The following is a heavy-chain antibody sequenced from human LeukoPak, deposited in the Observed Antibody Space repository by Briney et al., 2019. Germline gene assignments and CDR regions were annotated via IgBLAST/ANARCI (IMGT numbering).Heavy chain of an antibody. J-gene: IGHJ4*02. V-gene: IGHV3-74*01. CDR3: ARQHVDTAMDYFDY. Sequence: GGSLRLSCAASGFTFSSYWMHWVRQAPGKGLVWVSRINSDGSSTSYADSVEGRFTSSRDNAKNTLYLQMNSLRAEDTAVYYCARQHVDTAMDYFDYWGQGTLVTVSS. D-gene: IGHD5-18*01. CDR2: INSDGSST. CDR1: GFTFSSYW.